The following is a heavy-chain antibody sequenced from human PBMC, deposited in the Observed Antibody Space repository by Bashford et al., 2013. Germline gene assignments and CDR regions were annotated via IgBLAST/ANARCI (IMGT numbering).Heavy chain of an antibody. CDR3: AKDYCAGDCASFFDL. Sequence: ASVKVSCTASGYSFTGHYIFWVRQAPGQGLEWMGWINPNSGGGKYAQNFQGRVSMTRDTSISTAYLELSRLRSDDTAVYYCAKDYCAGDCASFFDLWGRGTLVTVSS. V-gene: IGHV1-2*02. CDR1: GYSFTGHY. J-gene: IGHJ2*01. CDR2: INPNSGGG. D-gene: IGHD2-21*02.